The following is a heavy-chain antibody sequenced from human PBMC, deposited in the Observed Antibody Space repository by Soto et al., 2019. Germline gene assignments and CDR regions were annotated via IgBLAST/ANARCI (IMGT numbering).Heavy chain of an antibody. Sequence: SETLSLTCVVSDGSISTYDWWTWVRQPPGKGLEWIGMMFHSGDADYSPSLKSRVTISADSSKNHFSLTLTTVTAADTAVYYCATGNVDSMLEYWGQGTQVTVSS. CDR3: ATGNVDSMLEY. D-gene: IGHD3-3*01. CDR1: DGSISTYDW. J-gene: IGHJ4*02. CDR2: MFHSGDA. V-gene: IGHV4-4*02.